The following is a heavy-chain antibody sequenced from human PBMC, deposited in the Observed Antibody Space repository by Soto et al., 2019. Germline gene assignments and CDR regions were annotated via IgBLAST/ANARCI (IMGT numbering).Heavy chain of an antibody. D-gene: IGHD1-26*01. CDR1: GGSISSGGYY. Sequence: QVQLQESGPGLVKPSQTLSLTCTVSGGSISSGGYYWSWIRQHPGKGLEWIGYIYYSGRTYYNPSLNTRVTTTVDTSKSQSSQNLSAVTAADTAVYYCGREGSIAGAPDADYWGHGTLVTVYS. CDR3: GREGSIAGAPDADY. J-gene: IGHJ4*01. V-gene: IGHV4-31*03. CDR2: IYYSGRT.